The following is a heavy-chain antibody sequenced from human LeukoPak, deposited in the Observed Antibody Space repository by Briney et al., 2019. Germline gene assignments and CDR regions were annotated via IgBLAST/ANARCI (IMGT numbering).Heavy chain of an antibody. Sequence: SETLSLTCAVYGGSFSGYYWSWIRQPPGKELEWIGEINHSGSTNYNPSLKSRVTISVDTSKNQFSLKLSSVTAADTAVYYCASGEQLDHLGYYYYYMDVWGKGTTVTVSS. V-gene: IGHV4-34*01. CDR1: GGSFSGYY. CDR2: INHSGST. CDR3: ASGEQLDHLGYYYYYMDV. D-gene: IGHD6-13*01. J-gene: IGHJ6*03.